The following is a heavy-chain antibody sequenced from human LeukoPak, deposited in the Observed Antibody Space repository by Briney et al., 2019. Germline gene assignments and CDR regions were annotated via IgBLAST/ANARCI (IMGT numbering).Heavy chain of an antibody. CDR1: GGSFSGYY. CDR3: ARDRYYYGSGNYRLFDY. Sequence: PSETLSLTCAVYGGSFSGYYWSWIRQPPRKGLEWIGEINHSGSTNCNPSLTSRVTMSVDTSKNQFSLKLSSVTAADTAVYYCARDRYYYGSGNYRLFDYWGQGTLVTVSS. CDR2: INHSGST. V-gene: IGHV4-34*01. D-gene: IGHD3-10*01. J-gene: IGHJ4*02.